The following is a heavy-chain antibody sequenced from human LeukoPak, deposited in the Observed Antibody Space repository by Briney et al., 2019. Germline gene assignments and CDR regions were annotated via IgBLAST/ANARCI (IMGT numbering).Heavy chain of an antibody. CDR2: IKSDGSST. Sequence: GGSLRLSCAASGFTFSSYWMHWVRQAPGKGLVWVSCIKSDGSSTIYADSVKGRFTISRDNAKNSLYLQMNSLRAEDTAMYYCATYNYYYMDVWGKGTTVTISS. V-gene: IGHV3-74*01. J-gene: IGHJ6*03. CDR3: ATYNYYYMDV. D-gene: IGHD1-14*01. CDR1: GFTFSSYW.